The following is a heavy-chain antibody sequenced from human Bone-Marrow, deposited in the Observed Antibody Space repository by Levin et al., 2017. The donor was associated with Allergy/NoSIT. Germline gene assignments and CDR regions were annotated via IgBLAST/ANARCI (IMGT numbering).Heavy chain of an antibody. Sequence: SCTASGFTFRSYTMTWVRQAPGRGLEWVSTLRYSGDTTHYADSVKGRFSISRDGSKDTLFLQMNSLRPEDTAVYYCAKGLSSGSPYRAFEMWGQGTMVTVSS. D-gene: IGHD1-26*01. CDR1: GFTFRSYT. CDR3: AKGLSSGSPYRAFEM. CDR2: LRYSGDTT. J-gene: IGHJ3*02. V-gene: IGHV3-23*01.